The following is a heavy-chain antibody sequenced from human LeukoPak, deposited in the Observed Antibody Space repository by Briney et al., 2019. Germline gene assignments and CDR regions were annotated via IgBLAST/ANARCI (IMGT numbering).Heavy chain of an antibody. V-gene: IGHV5-51*01. D-gene: IGHD4-17*01. CDR3: ARHRRATVNHYYCGMDV. CDR2: IYPGDSDT. Sequence: GESLKISCKGSGYSFTSYWIGWVRQMPGKGLEWMGIIYPGDSDTRYSPSFQGQVTISADKSISTAYLQWSSLKASDTAMYYCARHRRATVNHYYCGMDVWGQGTTVTVSS. J-gene: IGHJ6*02. CDR1: GYSFTSYW.